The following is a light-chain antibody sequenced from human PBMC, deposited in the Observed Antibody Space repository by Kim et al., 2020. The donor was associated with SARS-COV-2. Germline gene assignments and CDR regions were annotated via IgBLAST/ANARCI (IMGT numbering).Light chain of an antibody. CDR3: QQSYTTRLT. V-gene: IGKV1-39*01. Sequence: ASVGDRVTITCRASQSSSRYLNWYQQRPGKAPKLLIYDTSTLQSGVPSRFSGSGSGTDFTLTISSLQPEDFATYHCQQSYTTRLTFGGGTKVDIK. CDR1: QSSSRY. J-gene: IGKJ4*01. CDR2: DTS.